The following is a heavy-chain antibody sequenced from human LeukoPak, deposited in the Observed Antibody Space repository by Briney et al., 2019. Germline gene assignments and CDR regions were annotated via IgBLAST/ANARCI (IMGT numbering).Heavy chain of an antibody. V-gene: IGHV4-34*01. CDR2: INHSGST. CDR1: GGSFSGYY. Sequence: SETLSLTCAAYGGSFSGYYWSWIRQPPGKGLEWIGEINHSGSTNYNPSLKSRVTISVDTSKNQFSLKLSSVTAADTAVYYCARGTIPSWFDPWGQGTLVTVSS. CDR3: ARGTIPSWFDP. J-gene: IGHJ5*02. D-gene: IGHD3-3*01.